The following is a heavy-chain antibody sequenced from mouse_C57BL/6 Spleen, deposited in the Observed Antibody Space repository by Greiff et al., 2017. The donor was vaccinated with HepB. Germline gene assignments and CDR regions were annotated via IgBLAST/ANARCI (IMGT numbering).Heavy chain of an antibody. D-gene: IGHD2-3*01. CDR1: GYTFTDYY. Sequence: VKLVESGPELVKPGASVKISCKASGYTFTDYYINWVKQRPGQGLEWIGWIFPGSGSTYYNEKFKGKATLTVDKSSSTAYMLLSSLTSEDSAVYFCARRKNDGYSYWYFDVWGTGTTVTVSS. CDR2: IFPGSGST. V-gene: IGHV1-75*01. J-gene: IGHJ1*03. CDR3: ARRKNDGYSYWYFDV.